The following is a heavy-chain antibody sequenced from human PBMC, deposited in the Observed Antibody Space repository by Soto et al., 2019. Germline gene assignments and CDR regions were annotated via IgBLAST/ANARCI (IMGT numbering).Heavy chain of an antibody. CDR1: GFTFSSYG. CDR3: AKSTVGATYGMDV. Sequence: QVQLVESGGGVVQPGRSLRLSCAASGFTFSSYGMNWVRQAPGKGLEWVAVISYDGSNKYYADSVKGRFTISRDNSKNTLYLQMNSLRAEDTAVYYCAKSTVGATYGMDVWGQGTTVTVSS. D-gene: IGHD1-26*01. J-gene: IGHJ6*02. V-gene: IGHV3-30*18. CDR2: ISYDGSNK.